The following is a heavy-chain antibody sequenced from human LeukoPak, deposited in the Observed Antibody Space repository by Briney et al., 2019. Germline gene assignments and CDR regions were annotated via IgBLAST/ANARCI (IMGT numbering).Heavy chain of an antibody. D-gene: IGHD1-14*01. CDR2: INHSGST. V-gene: IGHV4-34*01. CDR3: ARGPYKGISRQGSDY. CDR1: GGSFSGYY. Sequence: SETLSLTCAVYGGSFSGYYWSWIRQPPGKGLEWIGEINHSGSTNYNPSLKSRVTISVDTSKNQFSLKLSSVTAADTAVYYCARGPYKGISRQGSDYWGQGTLVTVSS. J-gene: IGHJ4*02.